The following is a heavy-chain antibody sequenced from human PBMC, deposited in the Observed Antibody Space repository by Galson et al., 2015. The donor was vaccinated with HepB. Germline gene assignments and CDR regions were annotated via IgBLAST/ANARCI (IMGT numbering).Heavy chain of an antibody. J-gene: IGHJ5*02. CDR3: ARDGVQYCSSGSCYGGWFDP. CDR1: GFTFNGYS. V-gene: IGHV3-30-3*01. Sequence: SLRLSCAASGFTFNGYSLHWVRQAPGKGLEWVALISYDGSSQSYADSVKGRFTISRDNSKNTLYLQMNTLRPEDTAVYYCARDGVQYCSSGSCYGGWFDPWGQGTLVTVSS. CDR2: ISYDGSSQ. D-gene: IGHD2-2*01.